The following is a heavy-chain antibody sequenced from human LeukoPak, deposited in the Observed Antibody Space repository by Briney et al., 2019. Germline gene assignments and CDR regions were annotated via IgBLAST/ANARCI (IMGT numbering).Heavy chain of an antibody. V-gene: IGHV3-21*01. D-gene: IGHD3-16*01. CDR1: GFTFSSSS. Sequence: PGGSLRLSCAASGFTFSSSSMNWVRQAPGKGLEWGSSISSSSSFIFYADSVKGRFTISRDNAKNSLYLQMNSLRAEDTAVYYCARRMEFGVTSGFDYWGQGTLVSVSS. CDR2: ISSSSSFI. CDR3: ARRMEFGVTSGFDY. J-gene: IGHJ4*02.